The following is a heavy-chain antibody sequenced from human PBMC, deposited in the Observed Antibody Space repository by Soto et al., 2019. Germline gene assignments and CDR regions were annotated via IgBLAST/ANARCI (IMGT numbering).Heavy chain of an antibody. Sequence: GASVKVSCKASGYTFNNYGIISLRQAPGQGLEWMGGIGPIFGTANYAQKFQGRVTMTADESTSTAYMELSSLRSEDTAVYYCARERYDAFDIWGQGTMVTVSS. D-gene: IGHD4-17*01. J-gene: IGHJ3*02. CDR3: ARERYDAFDI. V-gene: IGHV1-69*13. CDR2: IGPIFGTA. CDR1: GYTFNNYG.